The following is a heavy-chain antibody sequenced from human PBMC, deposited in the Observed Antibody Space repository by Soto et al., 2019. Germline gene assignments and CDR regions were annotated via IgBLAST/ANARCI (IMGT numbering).Heavy chain of an antibody. D-gene: IGHD3-9*01. CDR2: IWSDGNNK. J-gene: IGHJ4*02. CDR3: ARVFDTYYFDS. CDR1: GFTFSSYG. V-gene: IGHV3-33*08. Sequence: GGSLRLSCAASGFTFSSYGMHWVLQAPGKGLEWVAVIWSDGNNKCYADSVKGRFTISRDNSKKTLYLQMNSLRAEDTAVYYCARVFDTYYFDSWGQGNMVTVSS.